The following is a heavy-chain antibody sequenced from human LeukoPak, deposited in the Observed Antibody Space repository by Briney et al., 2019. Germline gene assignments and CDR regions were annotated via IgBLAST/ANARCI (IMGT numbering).Heavy chain of an antibody. CDR1: GFTFSSYW. D-gene: IGHD3-3*01. CDR3: ERGKYDFWSGYSSWFDP. CDR2: IKQDGSEK. Sequence: GGSLRLSCAASGFTFSSYWMSWVRQAPGKGLEWVANIKQDGSEKYYVDSVKGRFTISRDNAKNSLYLQMNSLRAEDTAVYYCERGKYDFWSGYSSWFDPWGQGTLVTVSS. V-gene: IGHV3-7*01. J-gene: IGHJ5*02.